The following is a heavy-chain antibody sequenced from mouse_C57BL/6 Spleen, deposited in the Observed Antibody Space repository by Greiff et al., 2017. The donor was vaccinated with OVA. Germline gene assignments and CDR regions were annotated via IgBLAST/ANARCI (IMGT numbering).Heavy chain of an antibody. V-gene: IGHV1-63*01. CDR2: IYPGGGYT. Sequence: QVQLQQSGAELVRPGTSVKMSCKASGYTFTNYWIGWAKQRPGHGLEWIGDIYPGGGYTNHNEKFKGKATLTADKSSSTAYMQFSSLTSEDSAIYYCARSHYDYDGFDYWGQGTTLTVSS. D-gene: IGHD2-4*01. J-gene: IGHJ2*01. CDR1: GYTFTNYW. CDR3: ARSHYDYDGFDY.